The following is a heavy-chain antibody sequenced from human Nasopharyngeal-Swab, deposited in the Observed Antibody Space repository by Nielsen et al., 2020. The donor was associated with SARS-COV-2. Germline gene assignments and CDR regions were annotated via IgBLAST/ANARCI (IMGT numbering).Heavy chain of an antibody. J-gene: IGHJ4*02. CDR3: AAPTGY. CDR2: ISGSGGST. V-gene: IGHV3-23*01. D-gene: IGHD3-9*01. CDR1: GFTFSSYA. Sequence: GESPNTPFAAPGFTFSSYAMSWVRQAPRKGVEWVASISGSGGSTYYADSLKGWFTISRDNSKDTLYLQMNSLRDEDTAVYYYAAPTGYWGQGTLVTVSS.